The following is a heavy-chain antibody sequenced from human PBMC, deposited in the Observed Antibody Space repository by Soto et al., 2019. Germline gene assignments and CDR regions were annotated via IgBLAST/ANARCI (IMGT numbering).Heavy chain of an antibody. V-gene: IGHV3-15*07. D-gene: IGHD1-1*01. J-gene: IGHJ4*02. CDR1: GFIFADAW. CDR2: IKSKNDGGTT. Sequence: EVQLVESGGGLMKPGDSLRLSCAASGFIFADAWIHWARQVPGKGLEWVGRIKSKNDGGTTDYAAPVEGRFTISRDDSVNTIYLQMNSLKSEDAGVYYCATRNPPYIHGLFDYWGQGALVTVSS. CDR3: ATRNPPYIHGLFDY.